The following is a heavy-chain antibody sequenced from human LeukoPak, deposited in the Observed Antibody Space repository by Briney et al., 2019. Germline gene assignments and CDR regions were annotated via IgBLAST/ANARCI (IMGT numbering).Heavy chain of an antibody. CDR3: AKDIETFTIFGLDV. V-gene: IGHV3-23*01. CDR1: GFTFSSYA. CDR2: ISGSGGST. D-gene: IGHD3-3*01. Sequence: PGGSLRLSCAASGFTFSSYAMSWVRQAPGKGLEWVSAISGSGGSTYYADSVKGQFTISRDNSKNTLYLQMNSLRAEDTAVYYCAKDIETFTIFGLDVWGQGTTVTVSS. J-gene: IGHJ6*02.